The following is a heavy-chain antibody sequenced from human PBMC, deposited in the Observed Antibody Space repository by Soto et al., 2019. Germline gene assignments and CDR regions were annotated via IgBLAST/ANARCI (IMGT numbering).Heavy chain of an antibody. CDR1: GFTFSSYG. CDR3: ARDGGPAVAAAGTDWFDP. Sequence: QVQLVESGGGVVQPGRSLILSCAESGFTFSSYGMHWVRQAPGKGLEWVAVIWYDGSNKYYADSVKGRFTISRDNSKNTLYLQMNSLRAEDTAVYYCARDGGPAVAAAGTDWFDPWGQGTLVTVSS. CDR2: IWYDGSNK. J-gene: IGHJ5*02. D-gene: IGHD6-13*01. V-gene: IGHV3-33*01.